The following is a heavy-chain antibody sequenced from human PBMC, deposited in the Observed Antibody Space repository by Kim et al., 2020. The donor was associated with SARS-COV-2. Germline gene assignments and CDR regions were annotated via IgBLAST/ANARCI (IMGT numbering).Heavy chain of an antibody. J-gene: IGHJ4*02. V-gene: IGHV4-31*03. D-gene: IGHD2-2*01. CDR2: IYYSGST. Sequence: SETLSLTCTVSGGSISSGGYYWSWIRQHPGKGLEWIGYIYYSGSTYYNPSLKSRVTISVDTSKNQFSLKLSSVTAADTAVYYCAREKVVPAATMLGYFDYWGQGTLVTVSS. CDR3: AREKVVPAATMLGYFDY. CDR1: GGSISSGGYY.